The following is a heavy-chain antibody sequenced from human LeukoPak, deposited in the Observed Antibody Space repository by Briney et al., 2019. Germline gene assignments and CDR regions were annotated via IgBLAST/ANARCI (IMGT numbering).Heavy chain of an antibody. Sequence: GGSLRLSCAASGFTFSSYSMNWVRQASGKGLEWVSSISSSSSYIYYADSVKGRFTISRDNAKNSLYLQMNSLRAEDTAVYYCARDPATYSSGRWGGFDYWGQGTLVTVSS. D-gene: IGHD6-19*01. V-gene: IGHV3-21*01. CDR2: ISSSSSYI. J-gene: IGHJ4*02. CDR3: ARDPATYSSGRWGGFDY. CDR1: GFTFSSYS.